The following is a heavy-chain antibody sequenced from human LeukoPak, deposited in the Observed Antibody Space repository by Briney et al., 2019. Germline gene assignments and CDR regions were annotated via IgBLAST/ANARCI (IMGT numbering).Heavy chain of an antibody. J-gene: IGHJ4*02. CDR2: IYSGGST. CDR1: GLTVSSNY. Sequence: PGGSLRLSCAASGLTVSSNYMNWVRQAPGKGLEWVSVIYSGGSTYYADSVKGRFTISRDNAKNSLYLQMNSLRAEDTAVYYCARSPTGSGWYYFDYWGQGTLVTVSS. V-gene: IGHV3-66*01. CDR3: ARSPTGSGWYYFDY. D-gene: IGHD6-19*01.